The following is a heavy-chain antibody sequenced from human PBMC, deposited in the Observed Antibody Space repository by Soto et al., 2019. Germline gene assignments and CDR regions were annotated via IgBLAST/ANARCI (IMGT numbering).Heavy chain of an antibody. CDR3: ARHDAGYILTGYGNPYNWFDP. CDR2: IYYSGST. CDR1: GGSISSSSYY. Sequence: QLQLQESGPGLVKPSETLSLTCTVSGGSISSSSYYWGWIRQPPGKGLEWIGSIYYSGSTYYNPSLKSRVTISVDTSKTQFSLKLSSVTAADTAVYYCARHDAGYILTGYGNPYNWFDPWGQGTLVTVSS. D-gene: IGHD3-9*01. V-gene: IGHV4-39*01. J-gene: IGHJ5*02.